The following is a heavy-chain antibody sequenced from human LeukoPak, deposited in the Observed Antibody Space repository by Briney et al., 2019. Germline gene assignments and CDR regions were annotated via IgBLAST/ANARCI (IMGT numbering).Heavy chain of an antibody. D-gene: IGHD6-19*01. J-gene: IGHJ4*02. CDR3: ARGGPNSGGWTLDH. Sequence: ASVKVSCKTSGYTFSSYAMHWVRQAPGQRLEWMGCINGDNGNTQYSQKFQGRVAFTRDTSASTAYMELSSLTSEDMAVFYCARGGPNSGGWTLDHWGQGTLVAVSS. V-gene: IGHV1-3*03. CDR2: INGDNGNT. CDR1: GYTFSSYA.